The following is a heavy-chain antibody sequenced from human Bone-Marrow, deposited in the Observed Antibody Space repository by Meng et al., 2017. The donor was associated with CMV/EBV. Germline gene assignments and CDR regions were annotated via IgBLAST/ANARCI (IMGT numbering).Heavy chain of an antibody. D-gene: IGHD3-3*01. CDR3: AHSAYYDFWSGYYKNWFDP. CDR1: GFSLSTSGVG. Sequence: PTLVKPTQTLTLTCTFSGFSLSTSGVGVGWIRQPPGKALEWLALIYWNDDKRYSPSLKSRLTITKDTSKNQVVLTMTNMDPVDTATYYCAHSAYYDFWSGYYKNWFDPWGQGTLVTVSS. CDR2: IYWNDDK. J-gene: IGHJ5*02. V-gene: IGHV2-5*01.